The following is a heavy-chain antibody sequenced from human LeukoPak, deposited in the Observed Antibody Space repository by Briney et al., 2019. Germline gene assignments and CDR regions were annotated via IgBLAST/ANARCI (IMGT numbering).Heavy chain of an antibody. D-gene: IGHD3-10*01. CDR1: GYTFTSYG. V-gene: IGHV1-18*01. Sequence: ASVKVSCKASGYTFTSYGISWVRQAPGQGLEWMGWISAYNGNTNYAQKLQGRLTMTTDTSTSTAYMELRSLRSDDTAVYYCARAAYYYGSGSYRQDAFDIWGQGTMVTVSS. J-gene: IGHJ3*02. CDR3: ARAAYYYGSGSYRQDAFDI. CDR2: ISAYNGNT.